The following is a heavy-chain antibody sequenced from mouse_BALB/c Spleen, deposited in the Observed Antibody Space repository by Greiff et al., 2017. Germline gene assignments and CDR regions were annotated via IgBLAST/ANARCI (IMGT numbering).Heavy chain of an antibody. D-gene: IGHD1-2*01. Sequence: DVKLVESGGGLVQPGGSLKLSCAASGFTFSSYGMSWVRQTPDKRLELVATINSNGGSTYYPDSVKGRFTISRDNAKNTLYLQMSSLKSEDTAMYYCARYYGYGAMDYWGQGTSVTVSS. CDR1: GFTFSSYG. J-gene: IGHJ4*01. CDR3: ARYYGYGAMDY. CDR2: INSNGGST. V-gene: IGHV5-6-3*01.